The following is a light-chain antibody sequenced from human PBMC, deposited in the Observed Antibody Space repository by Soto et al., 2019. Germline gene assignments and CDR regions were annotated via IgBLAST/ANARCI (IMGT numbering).Light chain of an antibody. CDR1: SSDVGGYNY. J-gene: IGLJ1*01. Sequence: QSVLTQPASVSGSPGQSITISCTGTSSDVGGYNYVSWYQQHPGKAPKLMIYDVSNRPSGVPNRFSGSKSGNTASLTISGLQAEDEADYYCSSYTSSSTGVFGTGTKVTVL. CDR2: DVS. V-gene: IGLV2-14*01. CDR3: SSYTSSSTGV.